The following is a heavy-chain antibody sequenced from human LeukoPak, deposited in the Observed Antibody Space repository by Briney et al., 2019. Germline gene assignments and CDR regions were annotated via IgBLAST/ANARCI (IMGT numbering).Heavy chain of an antibody. V-gene: IGHV4-39*07. D-gene: IGHD6-13*01. CDR3: ARLTSSSSGSSFDY. CDR2: IYYSGST. J-gene: IGHJ4*02. CDR1: GGSISSSTYY. Sequence: SETLSLTCTASGGSISSSTYYWDWIRQPPGKGLEWIGRIYYSGSTYYNPSLKSRVTISVDTSKNQFSLKLSSVTAADTAVYYCARLTSSSSGSSFDYWGQGTLVTVSS.